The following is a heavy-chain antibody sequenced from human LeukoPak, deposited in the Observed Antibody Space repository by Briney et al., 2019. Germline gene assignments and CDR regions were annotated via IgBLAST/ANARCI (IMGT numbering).Heavy chain of an antibody. Sequence: GASVKVSCKASGYTFTSYGISWVRQAPGQGLEWMGWISAYNGNTNYAQKPQGRVTMTTDTSTSTAYMELRSLRSDDTAVYYCARDRAITIFGVGGDAFDIWGQGTMVTVSS. D-gene: IGHD3-3*01. CDR2: ISAYNGNT. CDR3: ARDRAITIFGVGGDAFDI. V-gene: IGHV1-18*01. J-gene: IGHJ3*02. CDR1: GYTFTSYG.